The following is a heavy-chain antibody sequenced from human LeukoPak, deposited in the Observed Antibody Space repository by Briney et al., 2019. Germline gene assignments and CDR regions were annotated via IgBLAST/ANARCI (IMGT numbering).Heavy chain of an antibody. CDR2: IDHRGTA. V-gene: IGHV4-34*01. J-gene: IGHJ4*02. CDR1: GASYNAYY. D-gene: IGHD3-3*01. Sequence: SETLSLTCAVYGASYNAYYWSWIRQPPGKGLEWIGDIDHRGTATYNPSLKSRLTISADASKNQFSLKLNSVTDADTAVYYCAVGITILGVAASFDSWGQGNLVTVSS. CDR3: AVGITILGVAASFDS.